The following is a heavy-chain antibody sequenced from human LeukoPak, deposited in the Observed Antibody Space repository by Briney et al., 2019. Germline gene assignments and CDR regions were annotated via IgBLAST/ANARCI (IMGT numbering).Heavy chain of an antibody. V-gene: IGHV3-21*01. J-gene: IGHJ3*02. Sequence: GGSLRLSYAASGFTFSSYSMNWVRQAPGKGLEWVSSISSTGSYIYYADSVKGRFTISRDNARNSLFLQMNSLRAEDTAVYYCARASGYCSTTSCYEGVDAFDIWGQGTMVTVSS. D-gene: IGHD2-2*01. CDR3: ARASGYCSTTSCYEGVDAFDI. CDR2: ISSTGSYI. CDR1: GFTFSSYS.